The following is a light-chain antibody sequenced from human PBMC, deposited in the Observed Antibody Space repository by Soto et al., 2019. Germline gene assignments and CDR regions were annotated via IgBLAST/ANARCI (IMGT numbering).Light chain of an antibody. CDR2: GAC. V-gene: IGKV3-15*01. CDR3: QQYNNWPRT. Sequence: EIVMTQSPVTLSVSPGERATLSCRASQSGSSKLAWFQQKPGQAPRLLTYGACTRAIGTPAKFSGSGSGTEFTLNIGGLRSEGLSVYYCQQYNNWPRTFGQGTKVDIK. J-gene: IGKJ1*01. CDR1: QSGSSK.